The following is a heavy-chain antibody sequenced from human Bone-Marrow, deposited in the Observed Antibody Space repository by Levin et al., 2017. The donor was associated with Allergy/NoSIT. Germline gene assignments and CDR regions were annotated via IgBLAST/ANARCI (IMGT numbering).Heavy chain of an antibody. D-gene: IGHD2-15*01. V-gene: IGHV4-39*01. Sequence: SETLSLTCTVSGGSISSSSYYWGWIRQPPGTGLEWIGSIYYSGSTYYNPSLKSRVTISVDTSKNQFSLKLSSVTAADTAVYYCARHPVRYCSGGSCYSSYYFDYWGQGTLVTVSS. CDR2: IYYSGST. CDR3: ARHPVRYCSGGSCYSSYYFDY. CDR1: GGSISSSSYY. J-gene: IGHJ4*02.